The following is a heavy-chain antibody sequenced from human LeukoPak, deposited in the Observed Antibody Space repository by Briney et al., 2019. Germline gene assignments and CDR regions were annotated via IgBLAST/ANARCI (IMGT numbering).Heavy chain of an antibody. CDR1: GGSISSYH. Sequence: SETLSLTCTVSGGSISSYHWSWIRQPPGKGLEWIGYIYYSGSTNYNPSLKSRVTISVDTSKNQFSLKLSSVTAADTAVYYCAIVGATTGDYWGQGTLVTVSS. CDR3: AIVGATTGDY. J-gene: IGHJ4*02. CDR2: IYYSGST. V-gene: IGHV4-59*01. D-gene: IGHD1-26*01.